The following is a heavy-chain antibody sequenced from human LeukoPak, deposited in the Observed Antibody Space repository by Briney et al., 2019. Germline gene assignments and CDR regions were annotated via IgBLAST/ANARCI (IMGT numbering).Heavy chain of an antibody. Sequence: GESLKISCKGSGYSFTSYWIGWVRQMPGKGLEWMGIIYPGDSDTRYSPSFQGQVTISADKSISTAYLQWSSLKASDTAMYYCARITMVRGVLHSFDYWGQGTLVTVSS. V-gene: IGHV5-51*01. CDR3: ARITMVRGVLHSFDY. J-gene: IGHJ4*02. CDR2: IYPGDSDT. CDR1: GYSFTSYW. D-gene: IGHD3-10*01.